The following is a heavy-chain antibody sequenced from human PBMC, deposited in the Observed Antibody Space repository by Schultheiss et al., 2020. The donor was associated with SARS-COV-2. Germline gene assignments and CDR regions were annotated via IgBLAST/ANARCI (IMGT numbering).Heavy chain of an antibody. J-gene: IGHJ6*02. D-gene: IGHD1-26*01. CDR2: ISSSSSYI. CDR1: GFTFSSYS. CDR3: AKSLVGATTVYYYGMDV. Sequence: GGSLRLSCAASGFTFSSYSMNWVRQAPGKGLEWVSSISSSSSYIYYADSVKGRFTISRDNSKNTLYLQMNSLRAEDTAVYYCAKSLVGATTVYYYGMDVWGQGTTVTVSS. V-gene: IGHV3-21*04.